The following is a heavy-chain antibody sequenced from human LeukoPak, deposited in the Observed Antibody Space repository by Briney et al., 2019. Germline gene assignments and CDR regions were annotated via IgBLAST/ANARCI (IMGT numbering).Heavy chain of an antibody. Sequence: PGGSLRLSCAASGFTFSSYAMSWVRQAPGKGLEWVSAISGSGDSTYYGDSVEGRFTISRDSSKNTLYLQMNSLRAEDTAVYYCAKTRPLDSSSWSHGDYWGQGTLVTVSS. V-gene: IGHV3-23*01. CDR3: AKTRPLDSSSWSHGDY. J-gene: IGHJ4*02. CDR1: GFTFSSYA. D-gene: IGHD6-13*01. CDR2: ISGSGDST.